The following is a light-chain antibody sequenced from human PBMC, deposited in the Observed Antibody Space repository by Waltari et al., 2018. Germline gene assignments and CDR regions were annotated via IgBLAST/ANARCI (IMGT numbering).Light chain of an antibody. Sequence: DIQMTQSPSSLSASVGDRVTIACRASQTINNYLSWYRQKEGKAPELLLYDTSTLQPGVPSRFSVSGSGTEFTLTISSLQPEDFATYYCHQTYSMPFTFGPGTKVDMK. CDR3: HQTYSMPFT. CDR1: QTINNY. V-gene: IGKV1-39*01. J-gene: IGKJ3*01. CDR2: DTS.